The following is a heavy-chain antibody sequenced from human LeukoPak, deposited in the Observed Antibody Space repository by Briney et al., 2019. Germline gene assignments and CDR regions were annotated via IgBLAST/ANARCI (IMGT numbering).Heavy chain of an antibody. V-gene: IGHV3-30-3*01. Sequence: GGSLRLSCTASGFTFSTYAMHWVRQAPGKGLEWVAFISSDGNNEYYADSVQGRFTISRDNSKNTLYLQMNSLRAEDAAVYYCARDISGRYDYWGQGTLVTVSS. CDR1: GFTFSTYA. CDR3: ARDISGRYDY. D-gene: IGHD1-26*01. J-gene: IGHJ4*02. CDR2: ISSDGNNE.